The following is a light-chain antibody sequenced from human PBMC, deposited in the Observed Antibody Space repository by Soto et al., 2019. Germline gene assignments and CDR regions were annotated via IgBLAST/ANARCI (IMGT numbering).Light chain of an antibody. Sequence: QSALTQPRSVSGSPGQSVTISCTGTNSDVGRYNFVSWYQQLPGTAPKLLISAVSQRPSGVPDRFSGSKSGNTASLPISGLQADDEADYFCYSYSASDIWVFGGVTKLTVL. CDR3: YSYSASDIWV. CDR1: NSDVGRYNF. CDR2: AVS. V-gene: IGLV2-11*01. J-gene: IGLJ3*02.